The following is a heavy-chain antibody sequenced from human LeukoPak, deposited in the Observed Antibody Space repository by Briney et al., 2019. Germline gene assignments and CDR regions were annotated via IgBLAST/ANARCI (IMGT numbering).Heavy chain of an antibody. J-gene: IGHJ4*02. CDR1: GFTFSDYW. Sequence: GGSLRLSCAASGFTFSDYWMSWVRQAPGKGLEWVATIKQDGGQTYYVDSVKGRFTISRDNAKNSLFLQMNSLRAEDTAVYYCARESASVISEVDFGCWGQGTLVTVSS. V-gene: IGHV3-7*01. D-gene: IGHD2-21*01. CDR3: ARESASVISEVDFGC. CDR2: IKQDGGQT.